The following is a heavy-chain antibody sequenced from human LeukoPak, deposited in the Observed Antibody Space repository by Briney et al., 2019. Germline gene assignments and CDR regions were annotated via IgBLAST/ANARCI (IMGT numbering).Heavy chain of an antibody. J-gene: IGHJ4*02. CDR1: GDSINSSDYY. CDR2: IYYRGNT. Sequence: KPSETLSLTCTVSGDSINSSDYYWAWIRQPPGKGLEWIGYIYYRGNTNYNPSLKSRLTISVDTSRNQFSLKLSSVTAADTAVYYCARDYGGKFDYWGQGTLVTVSS. V-gene: IGHV4-61*08. CDR3: ARDYGGKFDY. D-gene: IGHD4-23*01.